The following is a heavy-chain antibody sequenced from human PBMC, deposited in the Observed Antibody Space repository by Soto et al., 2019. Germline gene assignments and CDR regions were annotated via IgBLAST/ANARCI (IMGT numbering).Heavy chain of an antibody. CDR1: GFTFSTYA. Sequence: QAGGSLRLSCAASGFTFSTYAMSWVRQAPGKGLEWVSVISGSGVTTYYADSVKGRFTISRDNSKNTLFLQMNRLRANDTAVYYCAKAGDYDFWSGSLNWFDPWGQGTLVTVSS. D-gene: IGHD3-3*01. CDR2: ISGSGVTT. V-gene: IGHV3-23*01. J-gene: IGHJ5*02. CDR3: AKAGDYDFWSGSLNWFDP.